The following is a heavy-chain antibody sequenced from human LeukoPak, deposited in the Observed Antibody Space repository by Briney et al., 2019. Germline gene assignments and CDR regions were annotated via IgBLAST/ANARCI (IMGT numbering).Heavy chain of an antibody. Sequence: LSGGSLRLSCAASGFTFSTYAMSWVRQAPGKGLEWVSSITDNATRTNYADSVKGRFTISRDNAKNSLFLQMNSLRAEDTAIYYCARDPTADDYWGQGTLVTVSS. CDR1: GFTFSTYA. J-gene: IGHJ4*02. D-gene: IGHD2-2*01. V-gene: IGHV3-23*01. CDR3: ARDPTADDY. CDR2: ITDNATRT.